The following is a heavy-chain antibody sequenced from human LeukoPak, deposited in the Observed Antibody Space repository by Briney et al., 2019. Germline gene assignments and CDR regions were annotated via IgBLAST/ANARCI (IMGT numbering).Heavy chain of an antibody. CDR2: INPSGGYT. D-gene: IGHD3-3*01. CDR3: AKWGGVHSGGYNDFWSGPFDD. J-gene: IGHJ4*02. Sequence: ASVKVSCKASGYTFTSYYIHWVRQAPGQGLEWTGIINPSGGYTNYAQKFQGRVTMTRDTSTSTVYMELSSLRSEDTAVYYCAKWGGVHSGGYNDFWSGPFDDWGQGTLVAVSS. V-gene: IGHV1-46*01. CDR1: GYTFTSYY.